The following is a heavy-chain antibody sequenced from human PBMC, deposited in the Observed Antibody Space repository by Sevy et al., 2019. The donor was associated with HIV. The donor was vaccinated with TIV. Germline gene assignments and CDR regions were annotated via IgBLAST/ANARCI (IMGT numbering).Heavy chain of an antibody. CDR3: ARDTGGIGMDV. CDR1: GFTFSSHW. J-gene: IGHJ6*02. CDR2: IKQDGSDK. V-gene: IGHV3-7*01. D-gene: IGHD6-13*01. Sequence: GGSLRLSRAASGFTFSSHWMSWVRQAPGKGLEWVANIKQDGSDKYYVDSVKGRFTISRDNAKNSLSQQMNSLSAEDTAVYYCARDTGGIGMDVWGQGTTVTVSS.